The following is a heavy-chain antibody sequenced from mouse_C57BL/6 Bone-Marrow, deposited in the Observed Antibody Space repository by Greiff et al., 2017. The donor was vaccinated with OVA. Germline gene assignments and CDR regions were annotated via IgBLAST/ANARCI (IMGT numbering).Heavy chain of an antibody. Sequence: EVHLVESGPELVKPGASVKISCKASGYSFTDYNMNWVKQSNGKSLEWIGVIYPNYGTTSYNQKFKGKATLTVDQSSSTAYMQLSSLTSEDSADYYGARKGYYSNCGCAMDYWGQGTSVTVSS. V-gene: IGHV1-39*01. J-gene: IGHJ4*01. CDR1: GYSFTDYN. CDR2: IYPNYGTT. CDR3: ARKGYYSNCGCAMDY. D-gene: IGHD2-5*01.